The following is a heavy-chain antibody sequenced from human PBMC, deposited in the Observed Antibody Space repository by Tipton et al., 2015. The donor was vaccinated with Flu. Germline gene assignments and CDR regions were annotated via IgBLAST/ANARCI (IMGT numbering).Heavy chain of an antibody. Sequence: GLVKPSETLSLTCTVSGGSISRFYWSWIRQPPGKGLEWIGYFYYGETTKYNPSLKSRVTISIDTSKNQFSLNLSSVTAADTAVYYCASASGVLEWRSWTFDDWGKGTLVTVSS. V-gene: IGHV4-59*01. CDR2: FYYGETT. J-gene: IGHJ4*02. D-gene: IGHD3-3*01. CDR3: ASASGVLEWRSWTFDD. CDR1: GGSISRFY.